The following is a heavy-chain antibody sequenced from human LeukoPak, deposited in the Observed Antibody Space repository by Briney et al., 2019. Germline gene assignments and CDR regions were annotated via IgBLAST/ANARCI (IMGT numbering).Heavy chain of an antibody. Sequence: GGSLRLSCAASGFTFSAFAMTWVRQAPGKAPEWISSITGGGNSVFYADSVKGRFTFSRDNSRNTLYLQMDSLRAEDTAVYCAIGAGAGKVDWFDPWGQGTQVTVSS. V-gene: IGHV3-23*01. CDR3: AIGAGAGKVDWFDP. J-gene: IGHJ5*02. CDR2: ITGGGNSV. CDR1: GFTFSAFA. D-gene: IGHD6-13*01.